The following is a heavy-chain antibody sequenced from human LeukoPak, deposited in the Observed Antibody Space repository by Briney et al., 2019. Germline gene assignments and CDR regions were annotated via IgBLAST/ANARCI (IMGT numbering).Heavy chain of an antibody. V-gene: IGHV3-21*01. CDR3: ARGVYGGDSDYYFDY. J-gene: IGHJ4*02. CDR2: ISSSSSYI. Sequence: GGSLRLSCAASGFTFSSYSMNWVRQAPGKGLEWVSSISSSSSYIYYADSVKSRFTISRDNAKNSLYLQMNSLRAEDTAVYYCARGVYGGDSDYYFDYWGQGTLVTVSS. CDR1: GFTFSSYS. D-gene: IGHD4-23*01.